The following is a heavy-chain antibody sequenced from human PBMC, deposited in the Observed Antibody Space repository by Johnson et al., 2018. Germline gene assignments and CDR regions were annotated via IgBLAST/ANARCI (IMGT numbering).Heavy chain of an antibody. CDR2: LSSISIDI. CDR3: AREVVGGYGADGMAV. J-gene: IGHJ6*02. D-gene: IGHD2-15*01. V-gene: IGHV3-21*01. CDR1: GFIFSNYY. Sequence: EVQLVETGGGLVQPGGSLRLSCAASGFIFSNYYMNWVRQAPGKGLEWVSSLSSISIDIDYADLVKGRFTISRDNAKNSVERQMNSLRGEDTAVYYCAREVVGGYGADGMAVWGQGTTVTVSS.